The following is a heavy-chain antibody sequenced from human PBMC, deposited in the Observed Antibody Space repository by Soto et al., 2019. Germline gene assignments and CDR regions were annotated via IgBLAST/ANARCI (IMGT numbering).Heavy chain of an antibody. D-gene: IGHD3-22*01. CDR2: IIPIFGTA. Sequence: QVQLVQSGAEVKKPGSSVKVSCKASGGTFSSYAIGWVRQAPGQGLEWMGGIIPIFGTANYAQKFQGRGTITADESTSTAYMELSSLRSEDTAVYYCARGSVTMIVDSKAAFDIWGQGTMVTVSS. J-gene: IGHJ3*02. CDR3: ARGSVTMIVDSKAAFDI. V-gene: IGHV1-69*01. CDR1: GGTFSSYA.